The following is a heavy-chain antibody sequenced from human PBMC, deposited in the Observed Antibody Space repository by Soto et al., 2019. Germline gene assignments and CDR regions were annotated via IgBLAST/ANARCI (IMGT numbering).Heavy chain of an antibody. V-gene: IGHV1-46*01. J-gene: IGHJ6*02. CDR1: GYTFTSYY. CDR3: ARPPNSGPAKINDRDYGMDV. Sequence: QVQLVQSGAEVKKPGASVKVSCKASGYTFTSYYMHWVRQAPGQGLEWMGIINPSGGSTSYTQKFQGRVTMTRDTSTSTVYMELSSRRSEDTAVYYCARPPNSGPAKINDRDYGMDVWGQGTTVTVSS. CDR2: INPSGGST. D-gene: IGHD1-1*01.